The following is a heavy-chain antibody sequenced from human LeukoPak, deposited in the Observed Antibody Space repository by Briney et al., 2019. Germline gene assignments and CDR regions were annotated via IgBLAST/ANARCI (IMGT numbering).Heavy chain of an antibody. D-gene: IGHD3-9*01. CDR3: ARAVRYFPYYYMDV. Sequence: PGSSLRLSCAASGFTFSSYGMHWVRQAPGKGLEWVGVISYDGSNKYYADSVKGRFTISRDNSKNTLYLQMNSLRAEDTAVYYCARAVRYFPYYYMDVWGKGTTVTISS. J-gene: IGHJ6*03. CDR2: ISYDGSNK. V-gene: IGHV3-30*03. CDR1: GFTFSSYG.